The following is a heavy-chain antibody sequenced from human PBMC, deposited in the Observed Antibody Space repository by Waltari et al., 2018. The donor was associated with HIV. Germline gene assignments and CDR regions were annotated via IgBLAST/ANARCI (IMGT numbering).Heavy chain of an antibody. D-gene: IGHD2-2*01. V-gene: IGHV4-34*01. J-gene: IGHJ6*02. CDR1: GGSFSGYY. CDR3: ASMCSSTSCSTPYYYYGMDV. CDR2: INHSGST. Sequence: QVQLQQWGAGLLKPSETLSLTCAVYGGSFSGYYWSWIRPPPGKGLEWIGEINHSGSTNYNPSLKSRVTISVDTSKNQFSLKLSSVTAADTAVYYCASMCSSTSCSTPYYYYGMDVWGQGTTVTVSS.